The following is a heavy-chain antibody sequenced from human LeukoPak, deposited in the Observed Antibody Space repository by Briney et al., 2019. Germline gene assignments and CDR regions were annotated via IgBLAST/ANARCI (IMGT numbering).Heavy chain of an antibody. D-gene: IGHD2-2*01. CDR1: GGSINNDTYY. CDR3: ARGSYIISSSYYRLFDN. Sequence: TLSLTCTVSGGSINNDTYYSDWIRQPAGKGQERIGCMYVRRSTNYNPALKSRVSISGDTSKSQFSLKLSSVTAADTATYFCARGSYIISSSYYRLFDNWGQGIRVIVSS. CDR2: MYVRRST. J-gene: IGHJ4*02. V-gene: IGHV4-61*02.